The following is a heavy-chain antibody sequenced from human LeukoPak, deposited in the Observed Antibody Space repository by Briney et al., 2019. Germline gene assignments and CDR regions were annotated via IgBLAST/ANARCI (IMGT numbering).Heavy chain of an antibody. CDR2: ISGYNGNT. V-gene: IGHV1-18*01. CDR1: GYTFSSYG. J-gene: IGHJ4*02. Sequence: ASVRVSCKASGYTFSSYGIAWVRQAPGQGLEWMGWISGYNGNTNYAQKLQGRVSMTTDTSTTTAYMELRSLTSDDTALYYCARSSLGTITAGPFDYWGQGTLVTVSS. D-gene: IGHD5-12*01. CDR3: ARSSLGTITAGPFDY.